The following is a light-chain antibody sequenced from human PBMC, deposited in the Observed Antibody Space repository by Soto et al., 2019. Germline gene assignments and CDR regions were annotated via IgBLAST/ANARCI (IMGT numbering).Light chain of an antibody. V-gene: IGKV1-33*01. CDR3: QQYDNRPPT. CDR1: QDISNY. J-gene: IGKJ4*01. CDR2: DAS. Sequence: DIQMTQSPSSLSASVGDRVTITCQASQDISNYLNWYQQKPGKAPKLLIYDASNLETGVTSRFSGSGSGTDFTFTISSLQPEDIATYYCQQYDNRPPTVGGGTKVEIK.